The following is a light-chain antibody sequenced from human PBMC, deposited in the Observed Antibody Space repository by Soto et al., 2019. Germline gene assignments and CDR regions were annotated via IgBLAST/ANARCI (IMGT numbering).Light chain of an antibody. CDR3: NSYTTGSST. J-gene: IGLJ2*01. CDR2: DVS. V-gene: IGLV2-14*01. Sequence: QSALTQPASVSGSPRQSITISCTGTSSDIGAHNLVSWYQQHPGKVPKLLIYDVSIRPSGVSNRFSGSKSGNTASLAISGLQAEDEADYYCNSYTTGSSTFGGGTKLTVL. CDR1: SSDIGAHNL.